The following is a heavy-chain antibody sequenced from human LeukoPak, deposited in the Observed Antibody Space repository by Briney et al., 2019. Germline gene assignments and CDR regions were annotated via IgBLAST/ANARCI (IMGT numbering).Heavy chain of an antibody. CDR3: ARDLPPHCSSTSCYNGLMDV. CDR1: GGTFSSYA. J-gene: IGHJ6*03. Sequence: ASVKVSCKASGGTFSSYAISWVRQAPGQGLEWMGGIIPIFGTANYAQKFQGRVTITADESTSTAYMELSSLRSEDTAVYYCARDLPPHCSSTSCYNGLMDVWGKGTMVTVSS. V-gene: IGHV1-69*13. D-gene: IGHD2-2*02. CDR2: IIPIFGTA.